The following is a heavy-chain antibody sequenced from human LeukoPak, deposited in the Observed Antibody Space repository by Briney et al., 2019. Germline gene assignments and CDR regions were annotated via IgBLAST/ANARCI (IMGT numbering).Heavy chain of an antibody. CDR3: ARDHYSRNDY. CDR1: GFTFSTYS. Sequence: GGSLRLSRAASGFTFSTYSMTWVRQAPGKGLEWVSYISGSSSAIYYADSVKGRFTISRDNAKNSLYLQMNSLRDEDTAVYYCARDHYSRNDYWGQGTLVTVSS. D-gene: IGHD6-13*01. J-gene: IGHJ4*02. V-gene: IGHV3-48*02. CDR2: ISGSSSAI.